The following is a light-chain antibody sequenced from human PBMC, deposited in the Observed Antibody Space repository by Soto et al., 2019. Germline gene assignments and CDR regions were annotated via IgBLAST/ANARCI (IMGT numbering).Light chain of an antibody. J-gene: IGKJ1*01. CDR1: QAIRNE. CDR2: AAS. V-gene: IGKV1-6*01. Sequence: AIQMTQSPSSLSASVGDRVTITCRPSQAIRNELGWYQQKPGKAPKLLIYAASSVQSGVPSRFSGSGSGTDFTLTSSILQPEDFAAYYCLQDYNYPRTFGQGTKVDVK. CDR3: LQDYNYPRT.